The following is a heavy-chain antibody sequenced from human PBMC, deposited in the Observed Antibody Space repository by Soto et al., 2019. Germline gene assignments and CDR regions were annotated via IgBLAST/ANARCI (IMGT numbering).Heavy chain of an antibody. CDR1: GFTFSIFA. Sequence: EVQLLESGGGLVQPGGSLRLSCAASGFTFSIFAMSWVRQAPGKGLEWVSTISGRGGNTYYADSVKGRFTISRDNSKNTLKLQMNGLRGEDKAVYYCAKARGTGDYGVNAVDIWGQGTMVTVSS. CDR3: AKARGTGDYGVNAVDI. D-gene: IGHD7-27*01. J-gene: IGHJ3*02. CDR2: ISGRGGNT. V-gene: IGHV3-23*01.